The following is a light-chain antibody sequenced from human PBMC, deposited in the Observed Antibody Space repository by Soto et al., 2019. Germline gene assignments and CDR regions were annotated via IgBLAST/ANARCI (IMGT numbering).Light chain of an antibody. CDR2: AAS. CDR1: QNVYNN. CDR3: EQSRNWPLT. J-gene: IGKJ4*01. V-gene: IGKV3-15*01. Sequence: EIVMTQSPATLSVSPGEGATLSCKASQNVYNNLAWYQQRPGQPPRLRIYAASTRATGISARFSGSRYGTEFTLTISSLQSEDFSVYFCEQSRNWPLTFGGGTKVEIK.